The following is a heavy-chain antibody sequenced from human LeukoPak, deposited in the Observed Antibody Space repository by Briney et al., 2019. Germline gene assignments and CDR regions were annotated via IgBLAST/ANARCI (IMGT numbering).Heavy chain of an antibody. J-gene: IGHJ4*02. V-gene: IGHV1-46*01. Sequence: ASVKVSCKASGYTFTSYYMHWVRQAPGQGLEWMGIIDPSGGSTSYAQKFQGRVTMSRDTSTSTVYMELSSLRSEDTAVYYCARYLFGEFDYWGQGTLVTVSS. CDR2: IDPSGGST. CDR3: ARYLFGEFDY. CDR1: GYTFTSYY. D-gene: IGHD3-10*01.